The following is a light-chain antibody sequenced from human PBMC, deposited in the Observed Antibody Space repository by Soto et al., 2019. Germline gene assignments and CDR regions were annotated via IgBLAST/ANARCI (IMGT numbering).Light chain of an antibody. CDR3: QHYGSSPWT. CDR2: GAS. J-gene: IGKJ1*01. Sequence: EIVLTQSPGTLSLSPGERATLSCRASQSVSSSYLAWYQKKPGQAPRLIIYGASSKATGIPDRFSGSGSGTDFTLTSSRLAAEDFAFYYCQHYGSSPWTFGQGTKVEIK. V-gene: IGKV3-20*01. CDR1: QSVSSSY.